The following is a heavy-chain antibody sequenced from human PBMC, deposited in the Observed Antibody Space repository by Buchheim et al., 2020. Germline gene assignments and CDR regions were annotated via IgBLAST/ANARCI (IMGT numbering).Heavy chain of an antibody. Sequence: QMHLQESGPGLVKPSETLSLTCTVTGDSVSSGSYDWSWIRQPPGKGLEWIGCIYNSESTAYNPSLKSRVTISVDTSMNQMSLKLTSVTTADTAVYFCARGRPADYWGQGTL. J-gene: IGHJ4*02. V-gene: IGHV4-61*01. CDR1: GDSVSSGSYD. CDR2: IYNSEST. CDR3: ARGRPADY.